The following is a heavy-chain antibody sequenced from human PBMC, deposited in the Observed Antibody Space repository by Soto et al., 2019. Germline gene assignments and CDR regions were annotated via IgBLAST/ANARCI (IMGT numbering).Heavy chain of an antibody. V-gene: IGHV4-61*01. CDR1: GGSVSSQTHF. CDR3: AREDMSGTYYFDS. Sequence: SETLSLTCSVSGGSVSSQTHFWTWIRQAPGKGLEWIGYLYYSGITNSNPSLKSPVPISADTSNNQISLSLTSVTAADTAVYYCAREDMSGTYYFDSWGQGTLVTVSS. CDR2: LYYSGIT. D-gene: IGHD1-26*01. J-gene: IGHJ4*02.